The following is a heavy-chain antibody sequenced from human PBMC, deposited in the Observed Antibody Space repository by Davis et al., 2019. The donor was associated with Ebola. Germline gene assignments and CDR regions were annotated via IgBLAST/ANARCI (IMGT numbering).Heavy chain of an antibody. CDR2: IWYDGSNK. CDR1: GFTFSIYS. Sequence: GESLKISCAASGFTFSIYSMNWVRQAPGKGLEWVAVIWYDGSNKYYAASVKGRFTISRDNSKNTLYLQMNSLRAEDTAVYYCARGGYCSGGSCHNWFDPWGQGTLVTVSS. V-gene: IGHV3-33*08. CDR3: ARGGYCSGGSCHNWFDP. J-gene: IGHJ5*02. D-gene: IGHD2-15*01.